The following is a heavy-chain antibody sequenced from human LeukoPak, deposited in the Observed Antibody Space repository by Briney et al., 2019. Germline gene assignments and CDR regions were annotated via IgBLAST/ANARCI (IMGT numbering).Heavy chain of an antibody. CDR2: ISGSGGST. J-gene: IGHJ4*02. CDR3: AKVQRGSGYDFFEY. CDR1: GFTVSSNY. D-gene: IGHD5-12*01. Sequence: QSGGSLRLSCAASGFTVSSNYMSWVRQAPGKGLEWVSAISGSGGSTYYADSVKGRFTISRDNSKNTLYLQMNSLRAEDTAVYYCAKVQRGSGYDFFEYWGQGTLVTVSS. V-gene: IGHV3-23*01.